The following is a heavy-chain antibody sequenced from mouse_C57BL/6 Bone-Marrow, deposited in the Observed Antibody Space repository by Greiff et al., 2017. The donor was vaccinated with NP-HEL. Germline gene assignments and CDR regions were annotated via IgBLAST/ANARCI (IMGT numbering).Heavy chain of an antibody. CDR2: INPNNGGT. J-gene: IGHJ1*03. CDR3: ASRGDYGYFDV. Sequence: EVQLQQSGPELVKPGASVKMSCKASGYTFTDYNMHWVKQSHGKSLEWIGYINPNNGGTSYNQKFKGKATLTVNKSSSTAYMELRRLTSEDSAVYYCASRGDYGYFDVWGTGTTVTVSS. D-gene: IGHD3-3*01. V-gene: IGHV1-22*01. CDR1: GYTFTDYN.